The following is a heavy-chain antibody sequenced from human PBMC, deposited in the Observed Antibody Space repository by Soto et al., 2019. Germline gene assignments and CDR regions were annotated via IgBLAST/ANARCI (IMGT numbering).Heavy chain of an antibody. CDR2: ISGSGGST. V-gene: IGHV3-23*01. D-gene: IGHD6-19*01. CDR1: GFTFSSYA. CDR3: ATPSGWHPSVVEPDFDY. J-gene: IGHJ4*02. Sequence: GGSLRLSCAASGFTFSSYAMSWVRQAPGKGLEWVSAISGSGGSTYYADSVKGRFTISRDNSKNTLYLQMNSLRAEDTAVYYCATPSGWHPSVVEPDFDYWGQGTLVTVSS.